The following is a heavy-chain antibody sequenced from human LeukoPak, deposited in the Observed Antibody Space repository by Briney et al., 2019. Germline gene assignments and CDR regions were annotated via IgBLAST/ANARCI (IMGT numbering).Heavy chain of an antibody. V-gene: IGHV3-7*01. CDR1: GFPFSSYW. D-gene: IGHD3-3*01. CDR2: IKQDGSEK. CDR3: ARDRYYDFWSAYYTPLDY. Sequence: GSLSLSCAASGFPFSSYWMSWVRQAPGKGLEGVANIKQDGSEKYYVDSGKGRFTISRDNAKNSLYLQMNSLRAEDTAVYYCARDRYYDFWSAYYTPLDYWGQGTLVTVSS. J-gene: IGHJ4*02.